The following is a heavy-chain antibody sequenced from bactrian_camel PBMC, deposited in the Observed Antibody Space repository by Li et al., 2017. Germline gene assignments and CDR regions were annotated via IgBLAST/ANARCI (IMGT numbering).Heavy chain of an antibody. Sequence: HVQLVESGGGSVQAGGSLRLSCAASGYLYGSNCKGWFRQAPGKERERVASIHSRLGGTYYADSVKGRFTISQDNAKNTVYLQMNSLKPEDTAMYYRAAQPKFIGGSCPLKSADFSFWGQGTQVTVS. CDR2: IHSRLGGT. D-gene: IGHD6*01. CDR1: GYLYGSNC. J-gene: IGHJ6*01. CDR3: AAQPKFIGGSCPLKSADFSF. V-gene: IGHV3S54*01.